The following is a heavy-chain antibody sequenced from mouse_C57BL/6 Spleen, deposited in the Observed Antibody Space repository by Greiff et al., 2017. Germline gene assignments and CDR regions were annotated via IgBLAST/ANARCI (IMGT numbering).Heavy chain of an antibody. V-gene: IGHV1-69*01. D-gene: IGHD2-4*01. CDR1: GYTFTSYW. CDR2: IDPSDSNT. Sequence: QVQLQQPGAELVMPGASVKLSCKASGYTFTSYWMNWVKQRPGQGLEWIGEIDPSDSNTNYNQKFKGKSILTEDKSSSTAYMQLSSLTSEDSAFYCCARSINYDYHMDYWGQGTSVTVSS. J-gene: IGHJ4*01. CDR3: ARSINYDYHMDY.